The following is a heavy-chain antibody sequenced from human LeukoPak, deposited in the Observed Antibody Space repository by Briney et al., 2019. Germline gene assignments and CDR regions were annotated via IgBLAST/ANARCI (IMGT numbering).Heavy chain of an antibody. CDR3: ARMLCGDYSYYFDY. D-gene: IGHD2-21*02. V-gene: IGHV2-5*02. CDR2: IYWDDDK. Sequence: ESGPTLVKPTQTLTLTCTFSGFSLSTSGVGVGWIRQPPGKALEWLALIYWDDDKRYSPSLKTRLTISKDTSKNQVVLTMTNMDPVDTATYYCARMLCGDYSYYFDYWGQGTLVTVSS. CDR1: GFSLSTSGVG. J-gene: IGHJ4*02.